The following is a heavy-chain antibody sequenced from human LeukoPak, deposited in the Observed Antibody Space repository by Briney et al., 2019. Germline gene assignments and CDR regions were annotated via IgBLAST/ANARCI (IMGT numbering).Heavy chain of an antibody. CDR3: VREGPRGLAFDI. CDR1: GFTFSSYG. Sequence: GGSLRLSCAASGFTFSSYGMHWVRQAPGKGLEWVAVISYDGSNKYYADSVKGRFTISRDNSKNTLYLQMNGLRVEDTAVYYCVREGPRGLAFDIWGRGTMVTVSS. D-gene: IGHD3/OR15-3a*01. J-gene: IGHJ3*02. V-gene: IGHV3-30*03. CDR2: ISYDGSNK.